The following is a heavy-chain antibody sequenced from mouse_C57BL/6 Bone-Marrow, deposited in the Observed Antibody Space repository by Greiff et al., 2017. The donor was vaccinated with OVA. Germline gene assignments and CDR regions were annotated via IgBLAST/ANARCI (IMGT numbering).Heavy chain of an antibody. D-gene: IGHD2-1*01. CDR1: GFTFSSYA. V-gene: IGHV5-4*03. J-gene: IGHJ2*01. CDR2: ISDGGSYT. Sequence: EVKLMESGGGLVKPGGSLKLSCAASGFTFSSYAMSWVRQTPEKRLEWVATISDGGSYTYYPDNVKGRFTISRDNAKNNLYLQMSHLKSEDTAMYYCARSLLYLYYFDYWGQGTTLTVSS. CDR3: ARSLLYLYYFDY.